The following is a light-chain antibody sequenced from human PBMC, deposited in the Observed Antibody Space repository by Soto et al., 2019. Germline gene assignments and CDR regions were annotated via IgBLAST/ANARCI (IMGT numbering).Light chain of an antibody. Sequence: DIQMTPSPSTLSASLGAIVTITCRASQSISRWLAWYQQKPGKATNLLIYDASSLASGVTSRYSGSGSVTEFTLAIRSLQPDAFATYYGQQYNSYWTVGQGTNVVIK. J-gene: IGKJ1*01. CDR2: DAS. CDR1: QSISRW. CDR3: QQYNSYWT. V-gene: IGKV1-5*01.